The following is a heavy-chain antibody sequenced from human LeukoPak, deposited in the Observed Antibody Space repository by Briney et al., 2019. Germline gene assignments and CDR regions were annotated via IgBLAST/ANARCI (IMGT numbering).Heavy chain of an antibody. J-gene: IGHJ3*02. CDR3: TIDGLIKGATFDI. D-gene: IGHD3-16*01. CDR2: IRSKTNGGTT. CDR1: GFTFSNAW. Sequence: GSLRLSCAASGFTFSNAWMSWVRQAPGKGLEWVGRIRSKTNGGTTDYAAPVKDRFTISRDDSKNTLYLQMNSLKTEDTAVYYCTIDGLIKGATFDIWGQGTVVTVSS. V-gene: IGHV3-15*01.